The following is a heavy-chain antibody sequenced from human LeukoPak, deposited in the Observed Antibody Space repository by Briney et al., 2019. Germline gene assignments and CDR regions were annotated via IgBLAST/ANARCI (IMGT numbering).Heavy chain of an antibody. J-gene: IGHJ6*02. V-gene: IGHV1-2*02. Sequence: ASVKVSCKASGYTFTDYSDYYIHWVRQAPGQGLEWMGWISPHNGVTNYAQKFQGRVTMTRGTSISTAYMDLSSLKSDDTAVYYCVRSRGSGSYSTYYGMDVWGQGTTVTVSS. CDR3: VRSRGSGSYSTYYGMDV. CDR2: ISPHNGVT. D-gene: IGHD3-10*01. CDR1: GYTFTDYSDYY.